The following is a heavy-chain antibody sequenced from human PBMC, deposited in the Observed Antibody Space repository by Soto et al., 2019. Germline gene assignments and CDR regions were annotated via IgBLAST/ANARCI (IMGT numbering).Heavy chain of an antibody. Sequence: TLSLTCAVYFGSFNGYYCSWIRQPPGKGPEWIGDINYSGSTNYNPSLKSRVTISVDTSKNQFSLKLRSVTAADMAVFYCARAPDKYYFDSWGQGTLVTVSS. V-gene: IGHV4-34*01. CDR3: ARAPDKYYFDS. J-gene: IGHJ4*02. CDR2: INYSGST. CDR1: FGSFNGYY.